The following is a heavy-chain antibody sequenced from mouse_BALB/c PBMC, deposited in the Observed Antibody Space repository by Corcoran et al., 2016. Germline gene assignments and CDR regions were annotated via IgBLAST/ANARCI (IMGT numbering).Heavy chain of an antibody. Sequence: EVQLQQSGAELVKPGASVKLSCTASGFNIKDTYKHWVKQRPEQGLEWIGRIDPANGSTKYDPKFQGKATMTADTSSNTVYLHLSSLTSEATAVYYCGRSREGNYVVYWGQGTTLTVSS. D-gene: IGHD2-4*01. J-gene: IGHJ2*01. CDR3: GRSREGNYVVY. V-gene: IGHV14-3*02. CDR1: GFNIKDTY. CDR2: IDPANGST.